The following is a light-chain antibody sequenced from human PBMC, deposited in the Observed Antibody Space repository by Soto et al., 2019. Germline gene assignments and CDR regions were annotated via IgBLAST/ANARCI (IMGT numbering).Light chain of an antibody. Sequence: QSALTQPASVSGSPGQSITISCTGTSSDVGGYNYVSWYQQNPGKAPKLMIYEVSDRPSGVSYRFSGSKSGTTASLTISGLQAEDEADYYCSSYKSGSTFYVFGTGTKLTVL. CDR3: SSYKSGSTFYV. CDR1: SSDVGGYNY. J-gene: IGLJ1*01. CDR2: EVS. V-gene: IGLV2-14*01.